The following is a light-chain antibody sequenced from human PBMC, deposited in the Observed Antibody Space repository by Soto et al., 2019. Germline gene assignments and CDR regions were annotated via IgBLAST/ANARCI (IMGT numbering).Light chain of an antibody. V-gene: IGKV3-15*01. CDR3: QQYNNWPSGWT. Sequence: EIVMTQSPATLSVSPGERATLSCRASQSVSSNLVWYQQKPGQAPRLLIYDASTRATGIPARFSGSGSGTEFTITISSLQSEDFAVYYCQQYNNWPSGWTFGQGTKVEIK. J-gene: IGKJ1*01. CDR2: DAS. CDR1: QSVSSN.